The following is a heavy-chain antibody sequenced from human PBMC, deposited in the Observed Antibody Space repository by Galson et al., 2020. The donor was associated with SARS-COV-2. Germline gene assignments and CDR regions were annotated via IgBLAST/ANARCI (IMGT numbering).Heavy chain of an antibody. J-gene: IGHJ5*02. V-gene: IGHV1-69*05. D-gene: IGHD2-2*01. Sequence: ASVKVSCKASGGTFSSYAISWVRQAPGQGLEWMGRTMDMFDTAKYAQKFQGRVTISTDESTSTAYMELNSLRSDDTAVYYCARVPRYCSTTRCYLDNWLDPWGQGTLVTVSS. CDR3: ARVPRYCSTTRCYLDNWLDP. CDR2: TMDMFDTA. CDR1: GGTFSSYA.